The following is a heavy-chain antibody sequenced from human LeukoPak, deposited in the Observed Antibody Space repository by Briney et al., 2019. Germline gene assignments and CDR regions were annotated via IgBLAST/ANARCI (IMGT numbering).Heavy chain of an antibody. CDR2: IYSGGST. D-gene: IGHD6-25*01. V-gene: IGHV3-53*01. CDR1: GFTVSSNY. J-gene: IGHJ4*02. Sequence: GRSLRLSCAASGFTVSSNYMSWVRQAPGKGLEWVSVIYSGGSTYYADSVKGRFTISRDNSKNTLYLQMNSLRAEDTAVYYCARAIAAAGTALYNWGQGTLLTVSS. CDR3: ARAIAAAGTALYN.